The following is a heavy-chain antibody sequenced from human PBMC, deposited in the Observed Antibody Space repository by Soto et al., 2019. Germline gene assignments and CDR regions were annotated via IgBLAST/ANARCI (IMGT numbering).Heavy chain of an antibody. CDR1: GFTFSSYA. D-gene: IGHD5-12*01. V-gene: IGHV3-23*01. CDR2: ISGSGGST. J-gene: IGHJ4*02. CDR3: APRSSDCRGGYDIWPLY. Sequence: GGSLRLSCAASGFTFSSYAMSWVRQAPGKGLEWVSAISGSGGSTYYADSVKGRFTISRDNSKNTLYLQMNSLRAEDTAVYYCAPRSSDCRGGYDIWPLYCGQGTLVNVFS.